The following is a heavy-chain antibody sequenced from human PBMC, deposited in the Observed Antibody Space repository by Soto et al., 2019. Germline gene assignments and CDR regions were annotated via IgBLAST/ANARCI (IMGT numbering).Heavy chain of an antibody. CDR3: ASHRWLKQDRYSDY. V-gene: IGHV1-69*01. CDR2: IIPIFGTA. D-gene: IGHD1-26*01. J-gene: IGHJ4*02. CDR1: GGTFSSYA. Sequence: QVQLVQSGAEVKKPGSSVKVSCKASGGTFSSYAISWVRQAPGQGLEWMGGIIPIFGTANYAQKFQGRVTISGDESTSTGYMEVSSLRSEDTAVYYCASHRWLKQDRYSDYWGQGTLVTVSS.